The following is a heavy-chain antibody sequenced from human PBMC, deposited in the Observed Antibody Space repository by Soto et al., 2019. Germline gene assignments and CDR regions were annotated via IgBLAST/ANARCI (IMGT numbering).Heavy chain of an antibody. CDR1: CDSISTSSYY. J-gene: IGHJ6*02. CDR2: LYYSGTT. Sequence: SETLSLTCTVSCDSISTSSYYWGWIRQSPGKGLEWIGSLYYSGTTYYNPSLKSRVTISVDTSKNQFSLRAYSVTAADTAVYYCARHDWSRFYGMDVWGQGTTVTVSS. D-gene: IGHD2-2*01. V-gene: IGHV4-39*01. CDR3: ARHDWSRFYGMDV.